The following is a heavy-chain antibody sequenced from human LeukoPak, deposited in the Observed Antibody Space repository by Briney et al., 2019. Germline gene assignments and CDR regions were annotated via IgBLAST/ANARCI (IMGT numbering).Heavy chain of an antibody. CDR1: GFTFSSYG. CDR3: ARDRERIAVAGIPLDY. V-gene: IGHV3-33*01. CDR2: IWYDGSNK. Sequence: PGGSLRLSCAASGFTFSSYGMHWVRQAPGKGLEWVAVIWYDGSNKYYADSVKGRFTISRDNSKNTLYLQMNSLRAEDTAVYYCARDRERIAVAGIPLDYWGQGTLVTVSS. J-gene: IGHJ4*02. D-gene: IGHD6-19*01.